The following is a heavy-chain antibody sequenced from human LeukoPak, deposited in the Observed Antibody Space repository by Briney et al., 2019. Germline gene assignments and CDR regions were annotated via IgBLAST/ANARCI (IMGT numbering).Heavy chain of an antibody. D-gene: IGHD6-19*01. CDR1: GGSVSSGTYY. CDR3: ARDARCSGCHGSDY. J-gene: IGHJ4*02. CDR2: VSYSGST. Sequence: SETLSLTCTVSGGSVSSGTYYWSWIRQPPGKGLEWIAYVSYSGSTNYNPSLKSRVTISVDTSKNQFSLRLSSVTAADTAAYYCARDARCSGCHGSDYWGQGTLVTVSS. V-gene: IGHV4-61*01.